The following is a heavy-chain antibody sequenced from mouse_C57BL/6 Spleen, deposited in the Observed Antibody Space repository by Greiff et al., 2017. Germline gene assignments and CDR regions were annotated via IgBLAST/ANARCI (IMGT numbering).Heavy chain of an antibody. V-gene: IGHV1-69*01. D-gene: IGHD1-1*01. CDR2: IDPSDSYT. CDR1: GYTFTSYW. CDR3: ARAHYYGSSSGY. J-gene: IGHJ2*01. Sequence: VQLQQPGAELVMPGASVKLSCKASGYTFTSYWMHWVKQRPGQGLEWIGEIDPSDSYTNYNQKFKGKSTLTVDKSSSTAYMQLSSLTSEDSAVYYCARAHYYGSSSGYWGQGTTLTVSS.